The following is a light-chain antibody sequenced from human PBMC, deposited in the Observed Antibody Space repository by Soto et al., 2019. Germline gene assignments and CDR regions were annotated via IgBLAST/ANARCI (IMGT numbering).Light chain of an antibody. CDR1: QNIGGW. CDR2: EAS. J-gene: IGKJ2*01. V-gene: IGKV1-5*01. CDR3: QQHNDYAT. Sequence: DFQMTQSPPTLSASVGDTVTLTCRASQNIGGWLAWYQQRPGRAPKLLIYEASTLASGVPSRFTGSGSGTHFTLTIDGLQPDDAATYYCQQHNDYATFVQGTK.